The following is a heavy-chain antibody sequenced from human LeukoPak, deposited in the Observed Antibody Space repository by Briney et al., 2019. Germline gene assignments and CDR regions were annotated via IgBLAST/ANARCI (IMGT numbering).Heavy chain of an antibody. J-gene: IGHJ4*02. V-gene: IGHV4-59*01. CDR2: IYYSGST. Sequence: SETLPLTCTVSGGSISSYYWSWIRQPPGKGLEYIGYIYYSGSTNYNPSLKSRVTISVDTSKNQFSLKLSSVTAADTAVYYCARDSTMVRGAIGLDYWGQGTLVTVSS. D-gene: IGHD3-10*01. CDR1: GGSISSYY. CDR3: ARDSTMVRGAIGLDY.